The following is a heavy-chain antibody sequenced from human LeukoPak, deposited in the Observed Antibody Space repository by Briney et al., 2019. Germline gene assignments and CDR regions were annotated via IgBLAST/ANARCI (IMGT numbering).Heavy chain of an antibody. CDR2: ICPTGSDR. Sequence: PGGSLRLSCTASGLTFSTSGFNWVRQAPGKGLEGVASICPTGSDRYHADSLKGRLTISRDNSNNFLYLQMNSLRAEDTAVYYCATETNGRHYDYWGQGTLLTVSS. CDR1: GLTFSTSG. D-gene: IGHD1-14*01. V-gene: IGHV3-21*06. J-gene: IGHJ4*02. CDR3: ATETNGRHYDY.